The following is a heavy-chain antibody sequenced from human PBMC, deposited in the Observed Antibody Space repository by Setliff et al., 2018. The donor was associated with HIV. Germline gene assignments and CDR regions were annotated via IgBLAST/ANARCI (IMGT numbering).Heavy chain of an antibody. CDR1: GFTFSTYW. V-gene: IGHV3-7*01. CDR2: INQYGSEK. Sequence: GGSLRLSCAASGFTFSTYWMSWVRQAPGKGLEWVANINQYGSEKYYVDSVKGRFTISGDNAKKSLDLQMNSLRVDDTAVYYCARPGRSNYWDSFDYWGQGIKVTVSS. D-gene: IGHD3-10*01. J-gene: IGHJ4*02. CDR3: ARPGRSNYWDSFDY.